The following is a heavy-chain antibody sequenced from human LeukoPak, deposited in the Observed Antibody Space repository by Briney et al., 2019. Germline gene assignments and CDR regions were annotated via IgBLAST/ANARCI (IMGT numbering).Heavy chain of an antibody. Sequence: ASVKVSCKASGYTFTDYYIHWMRQAPGQGLEWMGWINPNSGGTNYAQKFQGRVTMTRDTSISTAYMELSRLRSDDTAVYYCARERYSSSLNWFDPWGQGTLVTVSS. D-gene: IGHD6-13*01. V-gene: IGHV1-2*02. CDR1: GYTFTDYY. CDR3: ARERYSSSLNWFDP. J-gene: IGHJ5*02. CDR2: INPNSGGT.